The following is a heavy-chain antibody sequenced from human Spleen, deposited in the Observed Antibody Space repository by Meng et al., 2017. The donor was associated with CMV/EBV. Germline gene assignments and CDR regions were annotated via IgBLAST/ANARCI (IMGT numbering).Heavy chain of an antibody. CDR2: IYHNGNT. V-gene: IGHV4-31*02. J-gene: IGHJ4*02. Sequence: VGSISSGGYCWTWIRQHPGKALEWIGNIYHNGNTYYNPSLKSRLTISVDTSNHQFSLNLNSVTAADTAVYYCARGLGVATAWYFDYWGQGTLVTVSS. CDR3: ARGLGVATAWYFDY. CDR1: VGSISSGGYC. D-gene: IGHD5-12*01.